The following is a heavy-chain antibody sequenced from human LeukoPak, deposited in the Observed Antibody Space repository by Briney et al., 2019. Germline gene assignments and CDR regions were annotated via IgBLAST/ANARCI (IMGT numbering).Heavy chain of an antibody. D-gene: IGHD6-19*01. J-gene: IGHJ4*02. CDR1: GFTFSTYA. CDR2: ISGSGGNT. CDR3: ARGARGSGWSGGFDY. V-gene: IGHV3-23*01. Sequence: EGSLRLSCAASGFTFSTYAMTWVRQAPGKGLEWVSAISGSGGNTYYADSVKGRFTISRDNSKNTLYLQMNSLRAEDTAVYYCARGARGSGWSGGFDYWGQGTLVTVSS.